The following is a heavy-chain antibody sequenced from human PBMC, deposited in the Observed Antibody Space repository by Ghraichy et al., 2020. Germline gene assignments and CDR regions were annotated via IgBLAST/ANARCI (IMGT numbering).Heavy chain of an antibody. D-gene: IGHD3-22*01. CDR3: ARDLVSYYYDSSGYFRYFDL. J-gene: IGHJ2*01. Sequence: SETLSLTCAVSGGSISSSNWWSWVRQPPGKGLEWIGEIYHSGSTNYNPSLKSRVTISLDKSKNQFSLKLTSVTDADTAGYYCARDLVSYYYDSSGYFRYFDLWGRGTLVTVSS. CDR1: GGSISSSNW. CDR2: IYHSGST. V-gene: IGHV4-4*02.